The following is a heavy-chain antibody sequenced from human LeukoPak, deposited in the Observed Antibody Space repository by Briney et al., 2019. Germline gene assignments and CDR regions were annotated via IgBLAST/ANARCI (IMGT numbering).Heavy chain of an antibody. V-gene: IGHV1-46*01. CDR1: GGTFSSYA. J-gene: IGHJ5*02. CDR2: INPSGGST. CDR3: ARDIPDQEQQLVP. Sequence: ASVKVSCKASGGTFSSYAISWVRQAPGQGLEWMGIINPSGGSTSYAQKFQGRVTMTRDMSTSTVYMELSSLRSEDTAVYYCARDIPDQEQQLVPWGQGTLVTVSS. D-gene: IGHD6-13*01.